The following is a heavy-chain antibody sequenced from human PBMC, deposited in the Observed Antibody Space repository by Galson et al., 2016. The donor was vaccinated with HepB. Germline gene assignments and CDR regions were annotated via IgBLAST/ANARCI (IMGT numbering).Heavy chain of an antibody. CDR1: GDFISGGGYH. CDR3: VLYRFKRLTVIVPAFDV. J-gene: IGHJ3*01. D-gene: IGHD3-22*01. V-gene: IGHV4-61*08. Sequence: DTVSLTCTVSGDFISGGGYHWSWIRQPPGKGMDWIGYISYSGSTKYNPSRKSRVTISADTSKNQFSLKLSSVTAADSAVYYCVLYRFKRLTVIVPAFDVWGQGTLVTVSS. CDR2: ISYSGST.